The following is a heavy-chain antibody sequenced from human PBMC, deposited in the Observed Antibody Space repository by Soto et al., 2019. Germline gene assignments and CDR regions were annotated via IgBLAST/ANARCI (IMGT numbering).Heavy chain of an antibody. V-gene: IGHV4-31*03. CDR2: IYYSGST. CDR3: ARDLIVASALDH. D-gene: IGHD5-12*01. CDR1: GGSISSGGYY. J-gene: IGHJ4*02. Sequence: TLSLTCTVSGGSISSGGYYWSWIRQHPGKGLEWIGYIYYSGSTYYNPSLKSRVTISVDTSKNQFSLKLSSVTAADTAVYYCARDLIVASALDHWGQGTLVTVSS.